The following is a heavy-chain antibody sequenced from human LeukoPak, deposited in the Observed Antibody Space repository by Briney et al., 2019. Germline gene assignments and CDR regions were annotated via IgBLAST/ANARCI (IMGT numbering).Heavy chain of an antibody. CDR3: ARYKRDTGLYMDV. CDR2: ISSLSTYI. D-gene: IGHD5-18*01. V-gene: IGHV3-21*01. CDR1: GFTSSSYS. Sequence: PGGSLRLSCAASGFTSSSYSINWVRQAPGKGLEWVSSISSLSTYISYSDSVKGRFTISRDNAQNSLYLQMNSLRAEDTAVYYCARYKRDTGLYMDVWGKGTTVTVSS. J-gene: IGHJ6*03.